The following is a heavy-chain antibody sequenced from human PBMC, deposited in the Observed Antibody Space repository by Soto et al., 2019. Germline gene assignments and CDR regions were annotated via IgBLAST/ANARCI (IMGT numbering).Heavy chain of an antibody. V-gene: IGHV3-11*06. CDR1: GFTFSDYY. D-gene: IGHD1-26*01. Sequence: QVQLVESGGGLVKPGGSLRLSCAASGFTFSDYYMSWIRQAPGKGLEWVSYISSSSSYTNYADSVKGRFTISRDNAKNSLYLQMNILRAEDTAVYYCARDPSPEGALELRFDPWGQGTLVTVSS. J-gene: IGHJ5*02. CDR2: ISSSSSYT. CDR3: ARDPSPEGALELRFDP.